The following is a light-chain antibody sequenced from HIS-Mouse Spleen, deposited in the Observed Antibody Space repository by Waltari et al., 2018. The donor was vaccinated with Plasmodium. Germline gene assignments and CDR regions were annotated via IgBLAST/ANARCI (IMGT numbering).Light chain of an antibody. V-gene: IGLV2-23*03. CDR1: SNDGGSYNL. J-gene: IGLJ2*01. CDR3: CSYAGSSTFVV. CDR2: EGS. Sequence: QSALTQPASGSGSPGQSTTISCTGTSNDGGSYNLGSWYQQHPGKAPKLMIYEGSKRPSGVSNRFSGSKSGNTASLTISGLQAEDEADYYCCSYAGSSTFVVFGGGTKLTVL.